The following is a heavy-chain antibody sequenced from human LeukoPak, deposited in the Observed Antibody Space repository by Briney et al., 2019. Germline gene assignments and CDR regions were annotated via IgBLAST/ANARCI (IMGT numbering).Heavy chain of an antibody. J-gene: IGHJ6*02. CDR1: GYTFIDYY. V-gene: IGHV1-2*02. Sequence: EASVKVSCKASGYTFIDYYMHWVRQAPGQGHEWMGWINLNSGGTTYAQKFQGRVTMTRDTSISTAYVELSRLTSDDTAVYYCARDNYYYCYGMDVWGQGTTVTVSS. CDR2: INLNSGGT. CDR3: ARDNYYYCYGMDV.